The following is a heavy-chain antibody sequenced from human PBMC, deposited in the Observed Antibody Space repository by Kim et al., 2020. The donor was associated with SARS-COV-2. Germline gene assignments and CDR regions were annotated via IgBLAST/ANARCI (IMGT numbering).Heavy chain of an antibody. CDR3: ARAGAYYYDSRGLDY. Sequence: AQKPQGRVTLTTDTSTSTAYMELRSLRSDDTAVYYCARAGAYYYDSRGLDYWGQGTLVTVSS. J-gene: IGHJ4*02. V-gene: IGHV1-18*01. D-gene: IGHD3-22*01.